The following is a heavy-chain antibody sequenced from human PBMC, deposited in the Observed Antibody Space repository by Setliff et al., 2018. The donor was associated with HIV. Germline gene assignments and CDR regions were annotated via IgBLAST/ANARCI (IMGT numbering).Heavy chain of an antibody. CDR1: GYSISSGYY. D-gene: IGHD6-19*01. V-gene: IGHV4-38-2*02. CDR3: AGDRSSGWSKDWFDT. J-gene: IGHJ5*02. CDR2: INHSGGT. Sequence: SETLSLTCAVSGYSISSGYYWSWIRQTPGKGLEWIGEINHSGGTNYNPSLKSRVTMSVDTSKNQFSLRLTSVTAADTAMYHCAGDRSSGWSKDWFDTWGQGILVTVSS.